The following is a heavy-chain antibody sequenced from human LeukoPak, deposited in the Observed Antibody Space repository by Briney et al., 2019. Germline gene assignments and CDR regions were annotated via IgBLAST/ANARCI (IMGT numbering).Heavy chain of an antibody. D-gene: IGHD5-18*01. CDR2: IYSGGST. CDR3: ARGWLIRSYAFDI. CDR1: EFSVGSNY. J-gene: IGHJ3*02. V-gene: IGHV3-66*01. Sequence: GGSLRLSCAASEFSVGSNYMTWVRQAPGKGLEWVSLIYSGGSTYYADSVKGRFTISRDNSKNTLYLQMNSLRAEDTAVYYCARGWLIRSYAFDIWGQGTMVTVSS.